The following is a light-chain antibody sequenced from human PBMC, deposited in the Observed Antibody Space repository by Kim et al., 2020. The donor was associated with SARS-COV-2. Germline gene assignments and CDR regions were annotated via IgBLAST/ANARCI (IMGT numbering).Light chain of an antibody. CDR1: QSVGRF. J-gene: IGKJ4*01. Sequence: EIVLTQSPGTLSVSPGDTATLSCRASQSVGRFLAWYQHSPGQVPRLLISNASNRATGVPARFSGSGSGTDLALTINNLEPEDFTVYYCQQRSDWPLTFGGGTKVEIK. CDR2: NAS. CDR3: QQRSDWPLT. V-gene: IGKV3-11*01.